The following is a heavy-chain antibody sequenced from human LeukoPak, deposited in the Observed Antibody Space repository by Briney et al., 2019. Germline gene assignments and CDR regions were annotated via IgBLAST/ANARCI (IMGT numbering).Heavy chain of an antibody. J-gene: IGHJ4*02. CDR3: ASPIAVAGPYYFDY. CDR2: INSDGSST. V-gene: IGHV3-74*01. Sequence: GGSLRLSCAASGFTFSSYWMHWVSQAPGKRLVWVSRINSDGSSTNYADSVKGRFTISRDNAKNTLYLQINSLRAEDTAVYYCASPIAVAGPYYFDYWGQGTLVTVSS. CDR1: GFTFSSYW. D-gene: IGHD6-19*01.